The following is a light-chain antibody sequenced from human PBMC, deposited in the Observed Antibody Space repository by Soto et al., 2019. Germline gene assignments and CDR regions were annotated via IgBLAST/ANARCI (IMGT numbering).Light chain of an antibody. V-gene: IGKV1-33*01. J-gene: IGKJ2*01. Sequence: DIQMTQSPSSLSASVGDRVTITCQASQDISNYLNWYQQKPGKAPKLLIYDASNLETGVPSRFSGSGSGTDFTFTISSLQPEDIATYYCQQSFGPPYTFGQGTKLE. CDR1: QDISNY. CDR3: QQSFGPPYT. CDR2: DAS.